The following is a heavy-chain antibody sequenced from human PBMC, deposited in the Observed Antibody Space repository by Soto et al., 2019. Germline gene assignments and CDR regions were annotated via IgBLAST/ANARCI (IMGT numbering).Heavy chain of an antibody. V-gene: IGHV1-69*13. CDR1: GGTFSSYA. Sequence: ASVKVSCKASGGTFSSYAISWVRQAPGQGLEWMGGIIPIFGTANYAQKFQGRVTITADESTSTAYMELSSLRSEDTAVYYCARDQSYYYDSSGLDAYYFDYWGQGTLVTVSS. CDR3: ARDQSYYYDSSGLDAYYFDY. D-gene: IGHD3-22*01. CDR2: IIPIFGTA. J-gene: IGHJ4*02.